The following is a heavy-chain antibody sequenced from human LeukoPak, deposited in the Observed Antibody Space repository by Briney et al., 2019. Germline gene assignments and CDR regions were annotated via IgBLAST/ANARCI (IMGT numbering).Heavy chain of an antibody. V-gene: IGHV1-69*05. CDR1: GGTFSNYA. CDR2: IIPIFGTA. Sequence: SVKVSCKASGGTFSNYAISWVRQAPGQGLEWMGGIIPIFGTANYAQKFQGRVTITTDESTSTAYMELSSLRSEDTAVYYCARGPELERFDYWGQGTLVTVSS. D-gene: IGHD1-1*01. J-gene: IGHJ4*02. CDR3: ARGPELERFDY.